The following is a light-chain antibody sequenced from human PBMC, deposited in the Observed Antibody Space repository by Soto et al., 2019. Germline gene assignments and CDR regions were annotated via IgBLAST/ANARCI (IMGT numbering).Light chain of an antibody. V-gene: IGKV1-8*01. CDR1: QGISSY. CDR2: AAS. J-gene: IGKJ1*01. Sequence: AIRMTQSPSSFSASTGDRVTITCRASQGISSYLALYQQKPGKAPKLLIYAASTLQSGVPSRFSGSGSGTDFTLTISCLQSEDFATYYCQQYYSYPQTFGQGTKVEIK. CDR3: QQYYSYPQT.